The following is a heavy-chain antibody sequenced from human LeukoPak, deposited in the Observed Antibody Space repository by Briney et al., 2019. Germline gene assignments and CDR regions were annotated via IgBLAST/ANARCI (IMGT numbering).Heavy chain of an antibody. D-gene: IGHD1-26*01. CDR2: IIPIFGIA. Sequence: SVKVSCKASGGTFSSYAISWVRQAPGQGLEWMGRIIPIFGIANYAQKFQGRVTITADKSTSTAYMELSGLRSEDTAVYYCARSTYSGSYSDYYGMDVWGQGTTVTVSS. J-gene: IGHJ6*02. CDR1: GGTFSSYA. CDR3: ARSTYSGSYSDYYGMDV. V-gene: IGHV1-69*04.